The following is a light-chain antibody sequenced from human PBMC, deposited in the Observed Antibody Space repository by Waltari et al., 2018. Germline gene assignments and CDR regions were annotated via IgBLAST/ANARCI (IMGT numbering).Light chain of an antibody. Sequence: DIVMTQSPDSLAVSLGERATITCKSSRSVLYHSNRKIYLAWYQQKPGQPPKLLLCWASFRQSGVPDRFSGCGSGRDFALTISSLQAEDVAGYCCLLLDDTPALAFGRGVKVEIK. CDR1: RSVLYHSNRKIY. CDR2: WAS. CDR3: LLLDDTPALA. J-gene: IGKJ4*01. V-gene: IGKV4-1*01.